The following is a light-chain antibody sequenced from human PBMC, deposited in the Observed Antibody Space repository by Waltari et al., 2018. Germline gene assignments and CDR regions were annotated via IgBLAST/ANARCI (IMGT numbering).Light chain of an antibody. V-gene: IGLV2-14*01. Sequence: QSALTQPASVSGSPGQSITISCTGTSSDVGGYNYVSWYQQHPGKAPKLIIYEVSNRPSGVSSRFSGSKSGHTASLTISGLQAEDEADYFCGSYTLINTIVVFGTGTKVTVL. J-gene: IGLJ1*01. CDR2: EVS. CDR1: SSDVGGYNY. CDR3: GSYTLINTIVV.